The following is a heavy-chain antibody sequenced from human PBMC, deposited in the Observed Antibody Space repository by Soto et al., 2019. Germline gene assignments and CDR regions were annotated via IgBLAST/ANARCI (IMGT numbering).Heavy chain of an antibody. D-gene: IGHD3-22*01. J-gene: IGHJ6*02. CDR1: GDSISNSRFY. Sequence: SETLSLTCTVSGDSISNSRFYWAWIRQPPGEGLEWIGSIYHTGNAYYNPSLKSRVTIFVDTSKNQFSLKLSSVTAADTAVYYCARRLYYDSSGFEGGGMDVWGQGTTVTVSS. CDR3: ARRLYYDSSGFEGGGMDV. CDR2: IYHTGNA. V-gene: IGHV4-39*01.